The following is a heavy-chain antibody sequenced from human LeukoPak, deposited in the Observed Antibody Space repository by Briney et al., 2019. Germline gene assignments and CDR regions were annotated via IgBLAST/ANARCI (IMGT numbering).Heavy chain of an antibody. CDR2: IWYNGKNK. CDR3: VRDPSNSGWAFDY. V-gene: IGHV3-33*01. J-gene: IGHJ4*02. CDR1: GFTFSTYA. Sequence: GRSLRLSCAASGFTFSTYAMHWVRQAPGKGLEWVAMIWYNGKNKRYADSVKGRFTISRDNSKNTLDLQMNSLRADDTAVYYCVRDPSNSGWAFDYWGQGTLVTVSS. D-gene: IGHD6-19*01.